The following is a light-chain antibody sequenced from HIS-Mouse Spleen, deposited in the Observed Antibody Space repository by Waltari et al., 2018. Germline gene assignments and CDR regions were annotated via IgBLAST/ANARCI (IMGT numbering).Light chain of an antibody. J-gene: IGKJ1*01. CDR3: QQYYSTP. CDR1: QSVLYSSNNKNY. CDR2: WAS. Sequence: DIVMTQSPDSLAVSLGERATINCKSSQSVLYSSNNKNYLAWYQQKPGQHPKLLIYWASTRESGVPDRFSGSGSGTDFTLTISSLQAEDVAVYYCQQYYSTPFGQGTKVEIK. V-gene: IGKV4-1*01.